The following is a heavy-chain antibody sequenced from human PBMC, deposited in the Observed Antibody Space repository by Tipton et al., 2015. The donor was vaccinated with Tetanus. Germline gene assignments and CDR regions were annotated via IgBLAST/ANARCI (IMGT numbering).Heavy chain of an antibody. D-gene: IGHD4-17*01. CDR3: ARDLNDYGDCGGKGVAHAFDI. V-gene: IGHV3-30-3*01. CDR1: GFTFSSYA. J-gene: IGHJ3*02. CDR2: ISYDGSNK. Sequence: SLRLSCAASGFTFSSYAMHWVRQAPGKGLEWVAVISYDGSNKYYADSVKGRFTTSRDNSKNTLYLQMNSLRAEDTAVYYCARDLNDYGDCGGKGVAHAFDIWGQGTMVTVSS.